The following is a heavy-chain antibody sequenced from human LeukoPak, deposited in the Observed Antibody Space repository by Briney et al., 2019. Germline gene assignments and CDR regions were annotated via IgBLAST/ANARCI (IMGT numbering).Heavy chain of an antibody. D-gene: IGHD3-10*01. V-gene: IGHV4-34*01. Sequence: SETLSLTCIVSGGSISSYYWSWIRQPPGRGLEWIGEINHSGSPIYNPSLKSRVTISIDTSKNQFALKLSPVTAADTAVYYCARDLADYYGSGSYRPIDAFDIWGQGTMVTVSS. CDR2: INHSGSP. CDR3: ARDLADYYGSGSYRPIDAFDI. J-gene: IGHJ3*02. CDR1: GGSISSYY.